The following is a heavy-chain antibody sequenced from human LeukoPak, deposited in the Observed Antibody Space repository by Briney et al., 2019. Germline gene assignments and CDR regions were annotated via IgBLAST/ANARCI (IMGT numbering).Heavy chain of an antibody. CDR3: ARGHDFWSGYYNWFDP. CDR1: GFTFSDYS. J-gene: IGHJ5*02. Sequence: GGSLRLSCAASGFTFSDYSMNWVRQAPGKGLGWVANIKQDGSEKYYVDSVKGRFTISRDNAKNSLYLQMNSLRAEDTAVYYCARGHDFWSGYYNWFDPWGQGTLVPVSS. CDR2: IKQDGSEK. D-gene: IGHD3-3*01. V-gene: IGHV3-7*01.